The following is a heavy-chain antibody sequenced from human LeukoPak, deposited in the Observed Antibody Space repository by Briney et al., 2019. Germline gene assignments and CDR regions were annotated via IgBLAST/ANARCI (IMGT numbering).Heavy chain of an antibody. CDR3: AKDFTVRGVKFDY. V-gene: IGHV3-23*01. J-gene: IGHJ4*02. CDR1: GFTFSSYA. D-gene: IGHD3-10*01. CDR2: ISGGGGVT. Sequence: GGSLILSCAASGFTFSSYAMNWVRQAPGKGLEWVSAISGGGGVTYYADSVKGRFTISRDNSKNTLYLQMNSLRAEDTAVYYCAKDFTVRGVKFDYWGQGTLVTVSS.